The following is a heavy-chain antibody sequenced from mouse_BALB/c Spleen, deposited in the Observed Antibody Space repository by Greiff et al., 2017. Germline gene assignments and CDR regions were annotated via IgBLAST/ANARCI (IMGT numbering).Heavy chain of an antibody. D-gene: IGHD2-2*01. J-gene: IGHJ4*01. CDR1: GYTFTDHN. CDR3: ARSRYGYDYAMDY. Sequence: EVQLQQSGPELVKPGASVKIPCKASGYTFTDHNMDWVKQSHGKSLEWIGDINPNNGGTIYNQKFKGKATLTVDKSSSTAYMELRSLTSEDTAVYYCARSRYGYDYAMDYWGQGTSVTVSS. CDR2: INPNNGGT. V-gene: IGHV1-18*01.